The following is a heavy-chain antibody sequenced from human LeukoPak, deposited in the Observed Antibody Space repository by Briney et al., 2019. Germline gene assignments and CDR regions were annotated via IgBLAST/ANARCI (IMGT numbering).Heavy chain of an antibody. CDR1: GFTFSDYY. J-gene: IGHJ5*02. Sequence: GGSLRLSCAASGFTFSDYYMSWIRQAPGKGLEWVSYISSSGSTIYYADSVRGRFTISRDNTKNSLFLQMSSLRAEDTAIYYCARDVGTSSNWYDPWGQGTLVTVS. D-gene: IGHD6-6*01. CDR3: ARDVGTSSNWYDP. CDR2: ISSSGSTI. V-gene: IGHV3-11*04.